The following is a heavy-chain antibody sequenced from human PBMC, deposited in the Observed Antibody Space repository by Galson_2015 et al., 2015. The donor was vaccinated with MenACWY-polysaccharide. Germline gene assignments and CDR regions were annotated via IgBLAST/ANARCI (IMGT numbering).Heavy chain of an antibody. CDR2: MNPNSGNT. CDR1: GYSFSSYD. CDR3: ARGGKYYYDSSGYLNWFDP. J-gene: IGHJ5*02. Sequence: SVKVSCKPSGYSFSSYDINWVRQTTGQGLEWMGWMNPNSGNTGYAQKFQGRVTMTRNTSISIAYMELSSLRSEDTAVYYCARGGKYYYDSSGYLNWFDPWGQGTLVTVSS. D-gene: IGHD3-22*01. V-gene: IGHV1-8*01.